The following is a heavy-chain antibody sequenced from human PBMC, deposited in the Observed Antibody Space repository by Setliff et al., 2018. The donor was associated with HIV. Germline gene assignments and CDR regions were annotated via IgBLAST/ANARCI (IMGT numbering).Heavy chain of an antibody. CDR2: INHSGST. CDR1: GWSFSGYY. CDR3: AQISGWEPYYFDY. J-gene: IGHJ4*02. V-gene: IGHV4-34*01. D-gene: IGHD6-19*01. Sequence: SQTLSLTCAVYGWSFSGYYWSWIRQPPGKGLEWIGEINHSGSTNYNPSLKSRVTISVDTSKNQFSLKLSSVTAADTAVYYCAQISGWEPYYFDYCGQGTLVTVSS.